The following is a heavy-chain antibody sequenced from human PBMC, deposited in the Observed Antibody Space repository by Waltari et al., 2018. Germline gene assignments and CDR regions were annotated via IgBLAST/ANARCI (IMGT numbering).Heavy chain of an antibody. Sequence: EVQLVESGGGLVQPGGSLRLSCAASGFTFSSYSMNWVRQAPGKGLEWVSYISSSSITISYADSVKGRFTISRDNAKNSLYLQMNSLRAEDTAVYYCAKRTIVGLDYWGQGTLVTVSS. J-gene: IGHJ4*02. V-gene: IGHV3-48*01. CDR3: AKRTIVGLDY. CDR2: ISSSSITI. CDR1: GFTFSSYS. D-gene: IGHD1-26*01.